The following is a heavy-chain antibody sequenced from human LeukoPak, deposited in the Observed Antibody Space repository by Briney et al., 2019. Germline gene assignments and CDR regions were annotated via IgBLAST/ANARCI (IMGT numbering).Heavy chain of an antibody. Sequence: GESLQISFKGSGYSFTSYWIGWVRPMPGKGLEWMGIIYPGDSDTRYSPSFQGQVTISADRSISTAYLQWSSLKASDTAMYYCARRSSGWYGDYWGQGTLVTVSS. CDR3: ARRSSGWYGDY. CDR1: GYSFTSYW. V-gene: IGHV5-51*01. CDR2: IYPGDSDT. J-gene: IGHJ4*02. D-gene: IGHD6-19*01.